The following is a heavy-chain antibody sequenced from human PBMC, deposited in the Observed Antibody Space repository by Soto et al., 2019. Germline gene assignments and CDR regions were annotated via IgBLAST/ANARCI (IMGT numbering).Heavy chain of an antibody. V-gene: IGHV3-33*01. CDR2: IWYDGSNK. CDR1: GFTFSSYG. D-gene: IGHD3-22*01. CDR3: ARGLSSEGAFDI. J-gene: IGHJ3*02. Sequence: QVQLVESGGGVVQPGRSLRLSCAASGFTFSSYGRHWVRQAPGKGLEWVAVIWYDGSNKYYADSVKGRFTISRDNSKNTLYLQMNSLRAEDTAVYYCARGLSSEGAFDIWGQGTMVTVSS.